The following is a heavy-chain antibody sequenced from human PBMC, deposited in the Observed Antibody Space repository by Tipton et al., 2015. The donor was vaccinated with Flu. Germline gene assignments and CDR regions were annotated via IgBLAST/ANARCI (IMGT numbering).Heavy chain of an antibody. V-gene: IGHV4-39*07. Sequence: TLSLTCSVSGASFSSTSYHWAWIRQPPGKGLEWIGSVYHTGDTFITPSLQSRVTISINTSKSQFSLKLTSVTATGTAAYFCATVSSFYFFFDSWGQGTQVAVSS. CDR1: GASFSSTSYH. CDR2: VYHTGDT. D-gene: IGHD3-3*02. CDR3: ATVSSFYFFFDS. J-gene: IGHJ5*01.